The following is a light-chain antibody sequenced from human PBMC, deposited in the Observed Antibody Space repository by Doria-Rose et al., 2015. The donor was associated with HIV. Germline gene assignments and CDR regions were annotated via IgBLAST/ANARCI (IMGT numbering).Light chain of an antibody. CDR1: SSDVGGYKY. V-gene: IGLV2-14*01. J-gene: IGLJ2*01. Sequence: LIQPASVSGSPGQSITISCTGTSSDVGGYKYVSWYQQHPGKAPKLMIYEVSNRPSGISNRFSGSKSDNTASLTISGLQAEDEADYYCCSYAGSSTQVFGGGTKLTVL. CDR3: CSYAGSSTQV. CDR2: EVS.